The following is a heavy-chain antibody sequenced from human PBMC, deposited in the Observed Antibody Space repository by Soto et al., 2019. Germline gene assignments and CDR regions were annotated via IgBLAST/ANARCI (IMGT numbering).Heavy chain of an antibody. V-gene: IGHV3-30*18. CDR2: ISYDGSNK. J-gene: IGHJ4*02. CDR1: GFTFSSYG. CDR3: AKDPERGYSYGYGY. D-gene: IGHD5-18*01. Sequence: ESGGGVVQPGRSLRLSCAASGFTFSSYGMHWVRQAPGKGLEWVAVISYDGSNKYYADSVKGRFTISRDNSKNTLYLQMNSLRAEDTAVYYCAKDPERGYSYGYGYWGQGTLVTVSS.